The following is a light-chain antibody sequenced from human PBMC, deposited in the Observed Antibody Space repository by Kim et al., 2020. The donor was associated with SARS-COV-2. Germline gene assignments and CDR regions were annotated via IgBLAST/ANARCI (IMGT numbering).Light chain of an antibody. CDR3: QQYNDWPLT. Sequence: LFPGGRVTLSCRTSQTISRDLAWYQQKPGQAPRLLIYGVSTRATGIPATFTGSGSGTEFTLTISSLQSEDFALYYCQQYNDWPLTFGGGTKVDIK. CDR2: GVS. CDR1: QTISRD. J-gene: IGKJ4*01. V-gene: IGKV3-15*01.